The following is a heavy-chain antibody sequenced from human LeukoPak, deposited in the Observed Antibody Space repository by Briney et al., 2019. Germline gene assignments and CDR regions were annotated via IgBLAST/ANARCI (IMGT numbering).Heavy chain of an antibody. V-gene: IGHV1-69*04. Sequence: GASVKVSCKASGGTFSSYAISWVRQAPGQGLEWMGRIIPILGIANYAQKFQGRVTITADKSTSTAYMELSSLRSEDTAVYYCARDVGLAGPFDYWGQGTLVTASS. CDR3: ARDVGLAGPFDY. J-gene: IGHJ4*02. CDR1: GGTFSSYA. D-gene: IGHD3/OR15-3a*01. CDR2: IIPILGIA.